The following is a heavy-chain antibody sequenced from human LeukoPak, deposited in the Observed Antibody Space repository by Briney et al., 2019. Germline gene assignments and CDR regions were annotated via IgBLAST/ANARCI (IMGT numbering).Heavy chain of an antibody. D-gene: IGHD4-11*01. CDR3: ARGGTTVTLRIFDY. CDR2: IYYSGST. CDR1: GGSISSSSYY. J-gene: IGHJ4*02. V-gene: IGHV4-39*07. Sequence: SETLSLTCTVSGGSISSSSYYWGWIRQPPGKGLEWIGSIYYSGSTYYNPSLKSRVTISVDTSKNQFSLKLSSVTAADTAVYYCARGGTTVTLRIFDYWGQGTLVTVSS.